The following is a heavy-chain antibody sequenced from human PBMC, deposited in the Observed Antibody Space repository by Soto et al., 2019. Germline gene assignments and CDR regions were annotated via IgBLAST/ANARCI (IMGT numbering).Heavy chain of an antibody. V-gene: IGHV4-4*02. CDR2: IYHSGSA. CDR3: ALYTAASGTYYFDY. J-gene: IGHJ4*02. CDR1: GDSVSSRFW. D-gene: IGHD6-13*01. Sequence: QVELQESGPGLVKPSGTLSLTCAVSGDSVSSRFWWSWVRQSPGKGLEWIGEIYHSGSANYNPSLKSRVTMTVDNSKNQFSLKLNSVTAADTAVYYCALYTAASGTYYFDYWGQGTLVTVSS.